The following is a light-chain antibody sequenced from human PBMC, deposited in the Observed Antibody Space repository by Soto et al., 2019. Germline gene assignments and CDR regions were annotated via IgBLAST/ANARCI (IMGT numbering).Light chain of an antibody. CDR2: GNS. J-gene: IGLJ3*02. CDR1: SSNIGAGYD. V-gene: IGLV1-40*01. CDR3: QSYDSSRSGWV. Sequence: QSVLTQPPSVSGAPGQRVTISCTGSSSNIGAGYDVHWYQQLPGTAPKLLIYGNSNRPSGVPDRFSGSKSGTSASLAITGLRADDEDDDYCQSYDSSRSGWVFGGGTKLTVL.